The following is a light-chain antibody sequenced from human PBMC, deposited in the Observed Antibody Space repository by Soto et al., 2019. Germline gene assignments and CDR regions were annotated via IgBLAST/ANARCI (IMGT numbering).Light chain of an antibody. CDR1: SSDVGGYHY. V-gene: IGLV2-14*01. Sequence: QSVLTQLASVSGSPGQSITISCTGASSDVGGYHYVSWYQQYPGKAPKVIIYEVSKRPSGISNRFSGSKSGNTASLTISGLQADDEADYFCSSYRSIGSLVFGTGTKVTVL. CDR3: SSYRSIGSLV. CDR2: EVS. J-gene: IGLJ1*01.